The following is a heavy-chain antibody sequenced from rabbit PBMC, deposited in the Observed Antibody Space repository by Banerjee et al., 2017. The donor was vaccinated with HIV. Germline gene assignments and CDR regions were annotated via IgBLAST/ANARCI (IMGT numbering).Heavy chain of an antibody. D-gene: IGHD5-1*01. CDR3: ARGFSLYYFNL. J-gene: IGHJ4*01. CDR1: GFDLSSYYY. CDR2: IDTSSGST. Sequence: QSLEESGGDLVKPGASLTLTCTASGFDLSSYYYMCWVRQAPGKGLEWIACIDTSSGSTWYASWAKGRFTISKTSSTTVTLQVTSLTAADTATYFCARGFSLYYFNLWGPGTLVTVS. V-gene: IGHV1S40*01.